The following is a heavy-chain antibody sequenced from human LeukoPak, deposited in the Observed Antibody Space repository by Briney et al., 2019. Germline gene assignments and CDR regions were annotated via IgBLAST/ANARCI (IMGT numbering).Heavy chain of an antibody. CDR2: INIDGSIT. J-gene: IGHJ5*02. D-gene: IGHD1-1*01. CDR1: GFTFSTSW. V-gene: IGHV3-74*01. CDR3: VRDKMMDDRGVGFDP. Sequence: GSLRLSCAASGFTFSTSWMYWVRQTPGKGLMYVSRINIDGSITTYADSVKGRFTISRDNTKNTLYLQMNSLGAEDTAVYYCVRDKMMDDRGVGFDPWGQGTLVTVSS.